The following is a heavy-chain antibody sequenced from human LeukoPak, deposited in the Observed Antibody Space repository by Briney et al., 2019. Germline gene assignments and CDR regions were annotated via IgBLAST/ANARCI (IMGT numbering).Heavy chain of an antibody. CDR3: ARATVTTAYFDY. V-gene: IGHV1-46*01. Sequence: GASVKVSCKASGYTVTSYYMHWVRQAPGQGLEWMGIINPSGGSTSYAQKFQGRVTMTRDTSTSTVYMELSSLRSEDTAVYYCARATVTTAYFDYWGQGALVTVSS. J-gene: IGHJ4*02. CDR1: GYTVTSYY. D-gene: IGHD4-17*01. CDR2: INPSGGST.